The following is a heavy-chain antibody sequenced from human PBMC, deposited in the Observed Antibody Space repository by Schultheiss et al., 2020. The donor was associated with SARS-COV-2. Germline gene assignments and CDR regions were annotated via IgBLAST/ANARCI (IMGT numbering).Heavy chain of an antibody. CDR3: MVAGRFDY. CDR1: GGSFSGHY. V-gene: IGHV4-34*03. J-gene: IGHJ4*02. Sequence: SETLSLTCTVYGGSFSGHYWSWIRQPPGKGLEWIGEIYHGGGTNYNPSLKSRVTISVDTSKNQFSLKLSSVTAADTAVYYCMVAGRFDYWGQGTLVTVSS. D-gene: IGHD6-19*01. CDR2: IYHGGGT.